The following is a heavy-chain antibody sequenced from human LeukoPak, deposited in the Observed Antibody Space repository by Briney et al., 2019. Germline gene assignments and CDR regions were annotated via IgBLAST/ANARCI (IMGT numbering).Heavy chain of an antibody. J-gene: IGHJ4*02. CDR1: GGSISRYY. CDR2: IYYSGST. Sequence: PSETLSLTCTVSGGSISRYYWSWIRQPPGKGLEWIGYIYYSGSTNYNPSLKSRVTISVDTSKNQFSLKLSSVTAADTAVYYCARGAPSSDYWGQGTLVTVSS. CDR3: ARGAPSSDY. V-gene: IGHV4-59*01. D-gene: IGHD1-26*01.